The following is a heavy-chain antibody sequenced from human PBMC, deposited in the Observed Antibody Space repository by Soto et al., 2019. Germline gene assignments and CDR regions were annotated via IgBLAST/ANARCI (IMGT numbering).Heavy chain of an antibody. D-gene: IGHD2-8*01. Sequence: VQLVQSGAEVKKPGSSVKVSCKASGGTFSSYAISWVRQAPGQGLEWMGGIIPIFGTANYAQKFQGRVTITADKSTSTAYMELSSLRSEDTAVYYCARERSIVLMVYAISPYGMDVWGQGTTVTVSS. CDR1: GGTFSSYA. CDR3: ARERSIVLMVYAISPYGMDV. CDR2: IIPIFGTA. J-gene: IGHJ6*02. V-gene: IGHV1-69*06.